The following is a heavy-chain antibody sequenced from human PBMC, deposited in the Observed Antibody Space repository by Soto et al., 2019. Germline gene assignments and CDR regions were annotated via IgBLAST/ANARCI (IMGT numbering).Heavy chain of an antibody. J-gene: IGHJ4*02. CDR3: ARAYYFGSGTSYTLYY. CDR2: ISDDGVSK. V-gene: IGHV3-30*03. D-gene: IGHD3-10*01. Sequence: PGGSLRLSCAASGFNFSNYGMHWVRQAPGKGLEWVAVISDDGVSKYYADSVQGRFTISRDNSESAVFLQMNSLRPDDTALYFCARAYYFGSGTSYTLYYWGQGTQVTSPQ. CDR1: GFNFSNYG.